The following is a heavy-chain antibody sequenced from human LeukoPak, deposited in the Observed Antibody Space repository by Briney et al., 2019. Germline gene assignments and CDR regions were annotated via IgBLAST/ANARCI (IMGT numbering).Heavy chain of an antibody. CDR1: GFTFSSYW. CDR2: ISSSSSTI. V-gene: IGHV3-48*01. J-gene: IGHJ6*02. Sequence: QPGGSLRLSCAASGFTFSSYWMNWVRQAPGKGLEWVSYISSSSSTIYYADSVKGRFTISRDNAKNSLYLQMNSLRAEDTAVYYCARDVYGDSYYYYYYGMDVWGQGTTVTVSS. CDR3: ARDVYGDSYYYYYYGMDV. D-gene: IGHD4-17*01.